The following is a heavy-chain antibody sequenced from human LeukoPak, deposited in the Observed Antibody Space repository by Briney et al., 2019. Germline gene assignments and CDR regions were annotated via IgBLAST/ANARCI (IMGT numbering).Heavy chain of an antibody. Sequence: ASLKVSCKASGYTFTDYYMHWVRQAPGQGLEWMGWINPNSGGTNYAQKFQGRVTMTRDTSISTAYMELSRLRSDDTAVYYCATTYYYDSSGYRIDYWGQGTLVTVSS. V-gene: IGHV1-2*02. CDR2: INPNSGGT. CDR3: ATTYYYDSSGYRIDY. D-gene: IGHD3-22*01. J-gene: IGHJ4*02. CDR1: GYTFTDYY.